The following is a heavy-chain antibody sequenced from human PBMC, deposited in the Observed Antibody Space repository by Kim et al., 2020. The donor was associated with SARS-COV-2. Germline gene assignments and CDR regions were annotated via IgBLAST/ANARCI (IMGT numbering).Heavy chain of an antibody. CDR2: VSGYNGNT. V-gene: IGHV1-18*01. Sequence: ASVKVSCKASGYTFISYGVSWVRQAPGQGLEWMGWVSGYNGNTKSAQKFQARVTMTTDTSTNTAYMELRSLRSDDTAMYYCARDDSSSPQYYYYGMDVWG. J-gene: IGHJ6*02. D-gene: IGHD6-13*01. CDR3: ARDDSSSPQYYYYGMDV. CDR1: GYTFISYG.